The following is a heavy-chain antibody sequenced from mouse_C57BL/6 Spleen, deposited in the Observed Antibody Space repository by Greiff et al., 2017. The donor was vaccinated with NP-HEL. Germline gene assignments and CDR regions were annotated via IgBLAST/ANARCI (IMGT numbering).Heavy chain of an antibody. Sequence: VQLKESGPELVKPGASVKISCKASGYSFTGYYMNWVKQSPEKSLEWIGEINPSTGGTTYNQKFKAKATLTVDKSSSTAYMQLKSLTSEDSAVYYCARDTTVVGFGSFDYWGQGTTLTVSS. V-gene: IGHV1-42*01. D-gene: IGHD1-1*01. CDR1: GYSFTGYY. J-gene: IGHJ2*01. CDR2: INPSTGGT. CDR3: ARDTTVVGFGSFDY.